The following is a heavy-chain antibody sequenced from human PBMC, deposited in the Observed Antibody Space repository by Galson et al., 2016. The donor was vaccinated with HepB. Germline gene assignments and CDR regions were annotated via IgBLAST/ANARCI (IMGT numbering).Heavy chain of an antibody. CDR2: FDREAGEI. J-gene: IGHJ3*01. V-gene: IGHV1-24*01. D-gene: IGHD2-8*01. Sequence: VKVSCKVSGNIVTELSIHWVRQAPGKGLEWMGAFDREAGEIIYAQNFKGRVTMTEDTSTDTAYMELSSLSSEDAAVYFCSRVRCRNGACHSWWTMHSFDVWGQGTIVTVS. CDR1: GNIVTELS. CDR3: SRVRCRNGACHSWWTMHSFDV.